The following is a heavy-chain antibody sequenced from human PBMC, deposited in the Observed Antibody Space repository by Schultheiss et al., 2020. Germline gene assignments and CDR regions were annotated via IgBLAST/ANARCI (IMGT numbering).Heavy chain of an antibody. V-gene: IGHV4-59*08. J-gene: IGHJ6*02. CDR1: GGSISSYY. CDR2: IYYSGST. D-gene: IGHD4-17*01. CDR3: ARHRGTVTAYLNYYYFYGMDV. Sequence: SQTLSLTCTVSGGSISSYYWSWIRQPAGKGLEWIGSIYYSGSTNYNPSLKCRVTISVDTSKNQFSLKLSSVTAADTAVYYCARHRGTVTAYLNYYYFYGMDVWGRGTT.